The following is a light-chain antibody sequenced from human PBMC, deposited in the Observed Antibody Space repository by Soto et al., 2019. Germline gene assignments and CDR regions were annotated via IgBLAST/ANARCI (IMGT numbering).Light chain of an antibody. V-gene: IGKV1-5*01. Sequence: DIPMTQSPSTLPASVGDRVTITCRASQSISSWLAWYQQKPGKAPKLLIYDASSLESGVPSRFSGSGSGTEFTLTISSLQPDDFATYYCQQYNSYSPWTFGQGTKVDIK. CDR1: QSISSW. J-gene: IGKJ1*01. CDR3: QQYNSYSPWT. CDR2: DAS.